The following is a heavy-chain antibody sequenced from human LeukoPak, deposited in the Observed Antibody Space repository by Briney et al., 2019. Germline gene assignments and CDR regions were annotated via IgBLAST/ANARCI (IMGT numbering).Heavy chain of an antibody. D-gene: IGHD3-22*01. CDR3: VKGGIVVLISAFDI. CDR1: GFTFSSYA. V-gene: IGHV3-64D*06. Sequence: EGSLRLSCSASGFTFSSYAMLWVRQAPGKGLEYVSTISSNGGSTYYADSVKGRFTISRDNSKNTQYLQMSSLRAEDTAVYYCVKGGIVVLISAFDIWGQGTMVTVSS. J-gene: IGHJ3*02. CDR2: ISSNGGST.